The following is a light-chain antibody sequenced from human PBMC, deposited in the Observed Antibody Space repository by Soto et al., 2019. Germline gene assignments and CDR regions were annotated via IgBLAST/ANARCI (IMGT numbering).Light chain of an antibody. CDR3: QRYKSWPPIT. J-gene: IGKJ5*01. V-gene: IGKV3-15*01. CDR1: QNISSN. CDR2: GAS. Sequence: EIVMTQSPATLSVSPGERATLSCRASQNISSNLAWCQQKPGQPPMLLIYGASTRATGVPDRFSGTGSGTEFTLTISSLKSEDYAVYYCQRYKSWPPITFGQGTRVEIK.